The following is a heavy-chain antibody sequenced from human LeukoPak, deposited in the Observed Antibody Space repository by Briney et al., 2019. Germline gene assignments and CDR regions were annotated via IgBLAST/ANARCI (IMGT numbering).Heavy chain of an antibody. CDR2: ISSSGSTI. CDR1: GFTFSDYY. D-gene: IGHD3-10*01. Sequence: GGSLRLSCAASGFTFSDYYMSWIRQAPGKGLEWVSYISSSGSTIYYADSVKGRFTISRDNAKNSLYLQMNSLRAEDTAVYYCARITMVPHDAFDIWGQGTMVTVSS. CDR3: ARITMVPHDAFDI. V-gene: IGHV3-11*04. J-gene: IGHJ3*02.